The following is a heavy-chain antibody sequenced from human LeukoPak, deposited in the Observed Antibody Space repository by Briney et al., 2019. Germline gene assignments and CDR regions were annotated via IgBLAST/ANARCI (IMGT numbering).Heavy chain of an antibody. V-gene: IGHV1-2*02. CDR2: INPNSGGT. Sequence: VKVSCKASGYTFTGYYMHWVRQAPGQGLEWMGWINPNSGGTNYAQKFQGRVTMTRDTSISTAYMELSRLRSDDTAVYYCARDRESVLLWFGEPSFDYRGQGTLVTVSS. CDR1: GYTFTGYY. D-gene: IGHD3-10*01. CDR3: ARDRESVLLWFGEPSFDY. J-gene: IGHJ4*02.